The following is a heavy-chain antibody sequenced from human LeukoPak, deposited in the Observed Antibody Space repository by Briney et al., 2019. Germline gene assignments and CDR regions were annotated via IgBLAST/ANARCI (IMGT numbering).Heavy chain of an antibody. CDR3: ARAGYSSSWVGGDFDY. CDR2: IYTGGNT. J-gene: IGHJ4*02. CDR1: GFTISSNY. D-gene: IGHD6-13*01. Sequence: PGGSLRLSCAASGFTISSNYLSWVRQAPGKGLEWVSTIYTGGNTYYAASVKGRFTISRDNAKNSLYLQVNSLRAEDTAVYYCARAGYSSSWVGGDFDYWGQGTLVTVSS. V-gene: IGHV3-53*01.